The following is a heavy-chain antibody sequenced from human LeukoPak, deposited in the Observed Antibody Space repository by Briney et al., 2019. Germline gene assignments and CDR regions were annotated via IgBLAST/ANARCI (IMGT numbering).Heavy chain of an antibody. D-gene: IGHD3-16*02. CDR3: ARDTFGGVIPRDY. CDR2: IYYSGST. CDR1: GGSISSYY. V-gene: IGHV4-59*01. Sequence: SETLSLTCTVSGGSISSYYWSWIRQPPGKGLEWIGYIYYSGSTNYNPSLKSRVTISVDTSKNQFSLKLSSVTAADTAVYYCARDTFGGVIPRDYWGQGTLVTGSS. J-gene: IGHJ4*02.